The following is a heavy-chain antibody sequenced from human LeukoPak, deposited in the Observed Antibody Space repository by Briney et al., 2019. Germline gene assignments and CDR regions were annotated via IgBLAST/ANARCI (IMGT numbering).Heavy chain of an antibody. V-gene: IGHV4-31*03. D-gene: IGHD6-19*01. Sequence: SETLSLTCTVSGGSISSGGYYWSWIRQHPGKGLEWIGYIYYSGSTYYNPSLKSRVTISVNTSKNQFSLKLSSVTAADTAVYYCARAAVAYNWFDPWGQGTLVTVSS. J-gene: IGHJ5*02. CDR1: GGSISSGGYY. CDR3: ARAAVAYNWFDP. CDR2: IYYSGST.